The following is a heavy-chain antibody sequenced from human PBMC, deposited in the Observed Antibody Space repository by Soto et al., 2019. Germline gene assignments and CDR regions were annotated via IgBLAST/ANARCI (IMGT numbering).Heavy chain of an antibody. CDR3: ARDSSGDYHNYSMDV. D-gene: IGHD4-17*01. CDR1: GFTFSNYA. Sequence: QMQLVESGGGVGQPGTSLRLSCAASGFTFSNYAMHWVRQAPGKGLEWVTIIWYDGSDKNYGDSVKGRFTISRDNSKNTLYLQMTRLRVEYTAVYYCARDSSGDYHNYSMDVWGKGTTVTVSS. J-gene: IGHJ6*03. V-gene: IGHV3-33*01. CDR2: IWYDGSDK.